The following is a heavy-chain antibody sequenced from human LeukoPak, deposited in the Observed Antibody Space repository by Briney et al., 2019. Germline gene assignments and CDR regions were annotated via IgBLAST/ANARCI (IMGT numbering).Heavy chain of an antibody. J-gene: IGHJ3*01. Sequence: PSESLSLTCAVYDGFFNDYFWSWVRQPPGKGLEWIGEINHSGSTNYNPSLKRRVSLSLDTSKRQFSLKLRSVTAADTAVYYCARSTTNYNWSKVGAFDVWGQGTMVTVSS. CDR3: ARSTTNYNWSKVGAFDV. CDR1: DGFFNDYF. V-gene: IGHV4-34*01. CDR2: INHSGST. D-gene: IGHD1-1*01.